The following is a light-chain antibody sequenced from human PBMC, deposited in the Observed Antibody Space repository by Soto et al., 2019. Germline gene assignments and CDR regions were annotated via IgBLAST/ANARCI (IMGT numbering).Light chain of an antibody. V-gene: IGLV2-14*01. Sequence: QSVLTQPASVSGSPGQSITISCTGTSSDVGGYNYVSWYQQHPGKAPKLMIYDVSNRPSGVSNRFSGSRSGNTSPLTISGPQAEEEADYYCSSYTTSSTLVFGGGTKLTVL. CDR1: SSDVGGYNY. CDR2: DVS. J-gene: IGLJ2*01. CDR3: SSYTTSSTLV.